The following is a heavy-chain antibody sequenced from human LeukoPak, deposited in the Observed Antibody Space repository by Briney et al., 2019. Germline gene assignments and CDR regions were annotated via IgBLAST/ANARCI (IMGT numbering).Heavy chain of an antibody. D-gene: IGHD1-1*01. CDR3: ARLDDY. CDR1: GFTFSSYG. CDR2: ISYDGSNK. V-gene: IGHV3-30*03. Sequence: GGSLRLSCAASGFTFSSYGMHWVRQAPGKGLEWVAVISYDGSNKYYADSVKGRFTISRDDSKNTAYLQMNSLKTEDTAVYYCARLDDYWGQGTLVTVSS. J-gene: IGHJ4*02.